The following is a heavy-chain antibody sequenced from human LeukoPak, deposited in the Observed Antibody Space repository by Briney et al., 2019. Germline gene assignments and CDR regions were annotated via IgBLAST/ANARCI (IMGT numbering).Heavy chain of an antibody. Sequence: KNGESLKISCKGSGYSFTSYWIGWVRQMPGKGLEWMGIIYPGDSDTRYSPSFQGQVTISADKSISTACLQWSSLKASDTAMYYCARQTKDSGSYLSDYWGQGTLVTVSS. J-gene: IGHJ4*02. CDR1: GYSFTSYW. V-gene: IGHV5-51*01. CDR3: ARQTKDSGSYLSDY. D-gene: IGHD1-26*01. CDR2: IYPGDSDT.